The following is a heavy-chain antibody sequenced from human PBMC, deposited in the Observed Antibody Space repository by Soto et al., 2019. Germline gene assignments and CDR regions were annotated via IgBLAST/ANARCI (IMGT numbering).Heavy chain of an antibody. CDR2: IYQSGKT. J-gene: IGHJ4*02. V-gene: IGHV4-38-2*01. Sequence: PSETLSLTCGVSCFPVSYGYYWGWIRQPPGKGLEWLGSIYQSGKTYYNPSLKSRLTLSMDTSRNEFSLRLRSVTAADTAVYFCARLYCSSVSCYTDYWGTGVLVTDSS. CDR3: ARLYCSSVSCYTDY. D-gene: IGHD2-2*01. CDR1: CFPVSYGYY.